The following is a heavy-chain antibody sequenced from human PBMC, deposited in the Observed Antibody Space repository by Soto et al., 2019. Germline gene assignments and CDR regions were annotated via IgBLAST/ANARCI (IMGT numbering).Heavy chain of an antibody. CDR2: ISSSGSTI. D-gene: IGHD3-3*01. CDR3: ARNYDFWSGYHSYYYYGMDV. J-gene: IGHJ6*02. Sequence: GGSLRLSCAASGFTFSDYYMSWIRQAPGKGLEWVSYISSSGSTIYYADSVKGRFTISRDNAKNSLYLQMNSLRAEDTAVYYCARNYDFWSGYHSYYYYGMDVWGQGTTVTVSS. CDR1: GFTFSDYY. V-gene: IGHV3-11*01.